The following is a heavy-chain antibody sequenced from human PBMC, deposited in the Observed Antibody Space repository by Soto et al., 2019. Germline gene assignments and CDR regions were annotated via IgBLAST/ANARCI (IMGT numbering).Heavy chain of an antibody. CDR2: ITWNSGSI. J-gene: IGHJ4*02. CDR1: GFTFDDYA. CDR3: AKGIGSSGYNVC. V-gene: IGHV3-9*01. D-gene: IGHD3-22*01. Sequence: EVQLVESGGGLVQPGRSLRLSCVAYGFTFDDYAMHWVRQAPGKGLEWVSCITWNSGSIGYADSVKGRFTISRDNAKNSLYLQMDSLRPEDTAVYYCAKGIGSSGYNVCWGQGTLVTVSP.